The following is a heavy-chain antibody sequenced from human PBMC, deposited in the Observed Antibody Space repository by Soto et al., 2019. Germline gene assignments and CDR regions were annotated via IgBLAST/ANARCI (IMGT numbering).Heavy chain of an antibody. CDR1: GFTFNTYS. D-gene: IGHD3-22*01. CDR3: AREIFDSSGYHYGRLAF. V-gene: IGHV3-23*01. CDR2: ISGSGGST. Sequence: PGGSLRLSCAASGFTFNTYSMSWVRQAPGKGLEWVAAISGSGGSTYYADSVKGRFTISRDNSENSLYLQMNSLRAEDTAVYYCAREIFDSSGYHYGRLAFWGQGTTVTVSS. J-gene: IGHJ6*02.